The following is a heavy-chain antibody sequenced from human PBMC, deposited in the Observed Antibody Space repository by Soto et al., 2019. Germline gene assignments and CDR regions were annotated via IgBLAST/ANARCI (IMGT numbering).Heavy chain of an antibody. Sequence: EVQLVESGGGLVQPGGSLRLSCAASGFTISSSYMSWVRQVPGKGLELVSLIYSAGNTYYADSVRGRFPISRDNSKNRLYLHMNILRAEDTDVYYCARAMSEEVLQLPNWCDPWGQGTLVTVCS. D-gene: IGHD3-3*01. J-gene: IGHJ5*02. CDR3: ARAMSEEVLQLPNWCDP. V-gene: IGHV3-66*01. CDR2: IYSAGNT. CDR1: GFTISSSY.